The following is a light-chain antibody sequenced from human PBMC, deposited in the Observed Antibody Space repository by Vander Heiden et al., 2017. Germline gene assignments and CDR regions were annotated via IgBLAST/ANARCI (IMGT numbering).Light chain of an antibody. CDR3: QQYENRPYT. Sequence: DIQLTQSLSSLSVSIGDTVTITCQASQYIRDYLNWYQQKPGKAPKVLIYDAVNLQPGVPSRFSGSGSGTLFSLTISSLQPEDVATYHCQQYENRPYTFGQGTKL. CDR2: DAV. CDR1: QYIRDY. V-gene: IGKV1-33*01. J-gene: IGKJ2*01.